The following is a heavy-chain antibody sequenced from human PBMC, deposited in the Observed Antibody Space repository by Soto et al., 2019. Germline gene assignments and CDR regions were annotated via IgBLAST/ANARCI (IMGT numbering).Heavy chain of an antibody. CDR3: ERDIHLLGYCSSTSCQTEGYFDY. D-gene: IGHD2-2*01. Sequence: PSETLSLTCTVSGGSISSYYWSWIRQPPGKGLEWIGYIYYSGSTNYNPSLKSRVTISVDTSKNQFSLKLSSVTAADTAVYYCERDIHLLGYCSSTSCQTEGYFDYWGQGTLVTVSS. CDR2: IYYSGST. V-gene: IGHV4-59*01. J-gene: IGHJ4*02. CDR1: GGSISSYY.